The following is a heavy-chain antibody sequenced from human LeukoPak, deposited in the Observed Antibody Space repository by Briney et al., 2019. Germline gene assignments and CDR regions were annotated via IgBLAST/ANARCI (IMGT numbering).Heavy chain of an antibody. D-gene: IGHD3-22*01. CDR3: ARHVVAVGFDY. CDR2: ITSSSSYI. J-gene: IGHJ4*02. CDR1: GFTFSSYE. Sequence: GGSLRLSCADSGFTFSSYEMNWVRQAPGKGLEWVSSITSSSSYIYYADSVMGRFTISRDNANNSLYLQMNSLRAEDTAVYYCARHVVAVGFDYWGQGTLVTVSS. V-gene: IGHV3-21*01.